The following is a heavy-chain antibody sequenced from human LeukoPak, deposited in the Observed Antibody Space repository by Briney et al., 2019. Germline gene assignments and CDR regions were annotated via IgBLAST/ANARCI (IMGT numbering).Heavy chain of an antibody. V-gene: IGHV4-39*07. J-gene: IGHJ4*02. CDR1: GGSISSSSYY. CDR2: IYYSGST. Sequence: PSETLSLTCTVSGGSISSSSYYWGWIRQPPGKGLEWIGSIYYSGSTYYNPSLKSRVTISVDTSKNQFSLKLSSVTAADTAVYYCVNSGYDSFSLDYWGQGTLVTVSS. D-gene: IGHD5-12*01. CDR3: VNSGYDSFSLDY.